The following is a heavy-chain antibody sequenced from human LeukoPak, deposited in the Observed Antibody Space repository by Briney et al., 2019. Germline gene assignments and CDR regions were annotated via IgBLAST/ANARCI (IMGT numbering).Heavy chain of an antibody. Sequence: KPSETLSLTCTVSGGSISSGSYYWSWIRQPAGKGLEWIGRIYTSGSTNYNPSLKSRVTISVDTSKNQFSLKLSSVTTADTAVYYCARDEGYYDFCFAHWGQGTLVTVSS. V-gene: IGHV4-61*02. CDR2: IYTSGST. J-gene: IGHJ5*02. CDR1: GGSISSGSYY. CDR3: ARDEGYYDFCFAH. D-gene: IGHD3-3*01.